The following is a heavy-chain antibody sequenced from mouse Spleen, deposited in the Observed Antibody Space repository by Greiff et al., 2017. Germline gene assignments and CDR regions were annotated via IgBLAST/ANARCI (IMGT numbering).Heavy chain of an antibody. D-gene: IGHD2-14*01. CDR3: ARWVRYFDY. CDR2: IDPENGNT. J-gene: IGHJ2*01. CDR1: GFNIKDYY. Sequence: EVQLQQSGAELVRPGALVKLSCKASGFNIKDYYMHWVKQRPEQGLEWIGWIDPENGNTIYDPKFQGKASITADTSSNTAYLQLSSLTSEDTAVYYCARWVRYFDYWGQGTTLTVSS. V-gene: IGHV14-1*02.